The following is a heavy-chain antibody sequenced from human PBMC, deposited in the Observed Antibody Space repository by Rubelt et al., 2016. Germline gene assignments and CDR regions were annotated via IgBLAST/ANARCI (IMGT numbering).Heavy chain of an antibody. D-gene: IGHD6-6*01. J-gene: IGHJ2*01. V-gene: IGHV3-72*01. CDR3: ARDYSSSDWYFDL. Sequence: GGEWVGRTRNKANSYTTEYAASVKGRFTISRDDSKNSLYLQMNSLRAEDTALYYCARDYSSSDWYFDLWGRGTLVTVSS. CDR2: TRNKANSYTT.